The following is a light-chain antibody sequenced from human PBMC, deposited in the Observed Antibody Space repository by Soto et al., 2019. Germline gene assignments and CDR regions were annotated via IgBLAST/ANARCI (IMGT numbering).Light chain of an antibody. Sequence: QSVLTQPPSVSGTPGQRVTISCSGSSSNIGSSYVYWYQQLPGTAPKLLIYRNNQWPSGVPDRFSGSKAGTSASLVISGLRSEDEADYYCSSYTDRSTNTWVFGGGTKLTVL. J-gene: IGLJ3*02. CDR3: SSYTDRSTNTWV. V-gene: IGLV1-47*01. CDR1: SSNIGSSY. CDR2: RNN.